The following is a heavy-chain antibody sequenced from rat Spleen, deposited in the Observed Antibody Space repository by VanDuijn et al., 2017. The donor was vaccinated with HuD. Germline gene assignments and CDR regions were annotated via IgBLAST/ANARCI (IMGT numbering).Heavy chain of an antibody. CDR1: GFTFSDYY. D-gene: IGHD4-3*01. Sequence: EVQLVESGGGLVQPGRSLKLSCAASGFTFSDYYMAWVRQAPKKGLEWVASISYEGSSTYYGDSVKGRFTISRDNAKSTLYLQMNSLRSEDTATYYCARNPIRGTGGWFAYWGQGTLVTVSS. J-gene: IGHJ3*01. CDR3: ARNPIRGTGGWFAY. V-gene: IGHV5-22*01. CDR2: ISYEGSST.